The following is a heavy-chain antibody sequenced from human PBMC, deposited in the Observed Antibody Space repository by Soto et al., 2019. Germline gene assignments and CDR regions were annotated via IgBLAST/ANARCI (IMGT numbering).Heavy chain of an antibody. CDR3: AHAGWLDPPFDY. Sequence: EVQVLESGGGLVQPGGSLRLSCAASGLTFSRYAMSWVRQAPGKGLEWVAAISGSGGSTYYADSVKGRFTISRDNSKNTLYLQMNSLRAEDTAVYYCAHAGWLDPPFDYWGQGTLVTVSS. V-gene: IGHV3-23*01. CDR2: ISGSGGST. CDR1: GLTFSRYA. J-gene: IGHJ4*02. D-gene: IGHD6-19*01.